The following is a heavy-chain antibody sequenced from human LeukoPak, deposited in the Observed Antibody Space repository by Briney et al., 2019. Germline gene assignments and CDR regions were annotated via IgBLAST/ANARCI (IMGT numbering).Heavy chain of an antibody. J-gene: IGHJ4*02. CDR2: MSKSGST. Sequence: SETLSLTCIVSGGSISSYYWSWLRQPPGKGLEWLGYMSKSGSTNYNPSLQSRVTILVDTSKNQFSLKLSSATAADTAVYYCARHKGSSTWYPFDYWCQGTLVTVSS. V-gene: IGHV4-59*08. CDR3: ARHKGSSTWYPFDY. CDR1: GGSISSYY. D-gene: IGHD6-13*01.